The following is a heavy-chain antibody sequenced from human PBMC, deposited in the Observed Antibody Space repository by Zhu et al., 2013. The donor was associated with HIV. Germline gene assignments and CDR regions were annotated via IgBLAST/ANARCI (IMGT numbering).Heavy chain of an antibody. CDR3: ARDRGDSNYDGNWFDP. D-gene: IGHD4-4*01. Sequence: QVQLVQSGAEVKKPGSSVKVSCKVSGYTLTELSMHWVRQAPGKGLEWMGGFDPEDGETIYAQKFQGRVTITADESTSTAYMELSSLRSEDTAVYYCARDRGDSNYDGNWFDPWADGTVVDRLL. CDR1: GYTLTELS. CDR2: FDPEDGET. V-gene: IGHV1-24*01. J-gene: IGHJ5*02.